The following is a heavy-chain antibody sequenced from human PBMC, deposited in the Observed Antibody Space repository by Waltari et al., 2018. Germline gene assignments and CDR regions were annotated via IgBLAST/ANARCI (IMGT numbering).Heavy chain of an antibody. CDR2: VYGGGKT. CDR3: ARDRGKGLYLDA. J-gene: IGHJ5*02. V-gene: IGHV4-4*02. D-gene: IGHD2-2*02. CDR1: GDSMSSTYW. Sequence: QLQLQESGPGLVKPSGTLSLTCGVSGDSMSSTYWWSWVRQPPGKVLEWIGQVYGGGKTKYNPSFESRVTVALDTNNNQFALTVTSARAADTAVYYWARDRGKGLYLDAWGPGVLVTVSP.